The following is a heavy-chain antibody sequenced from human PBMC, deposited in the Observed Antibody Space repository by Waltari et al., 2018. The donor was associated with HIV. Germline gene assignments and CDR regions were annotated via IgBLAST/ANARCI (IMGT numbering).Heavy chain of an antibody. CDR3: TTEEGYGSGSYLDY. Sequence: EVHLVESGGDLLKPGGCLRLSCAASDFPFIAAWIPWTRQAPGKGLEWVGRIKSKTDGGTTDEAAAVKGRFTISRDDSKNIRFLQMNNVKTEDTAVYYCTTEEGYGSGSYLDYWGQGTLLTVSS. V-gene: IGHV3-15*01. D-gene: IGHD3-10*01. CDR2: IKSKTDGGTT. CDR1: DFPFIAAW. J-gene: IGHJ4*02.